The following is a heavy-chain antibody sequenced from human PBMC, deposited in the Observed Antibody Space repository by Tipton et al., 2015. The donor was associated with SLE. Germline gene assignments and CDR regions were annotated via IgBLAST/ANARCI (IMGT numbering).Heavy chain of an antibody. CDR3: AKDQENYGSAFDI. J-gene: IGHJ3*02. D-gene: IGHD3-10*01. V-gene: IGHV3-23*01. CDR2: ISGSGGST. CDR1: GFTFSSYA. Sequence: SLRLSCAASGFTFSSYAMSWVRQAPGKGLEWVSAISGSGGSTYYADSVKGRFTISRDNSKNTLYLQMNSLRAEDTAVYYCAKDQENYGSAFDIWGQGTMVTVSS.